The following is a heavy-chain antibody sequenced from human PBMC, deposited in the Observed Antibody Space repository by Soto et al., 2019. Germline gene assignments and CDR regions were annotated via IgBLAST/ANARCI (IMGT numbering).Heavy chain of an antibody. V-gene: IGHV3-74*01. CDR2: INNDGSST. J-gene: IGHJ4*02. CDR3: ERDTIPYGGNHLFDY. Sequence: GGSLRLSCAASGFTFSSYWMHWVRQAPGKGPVWVSRINNDGSSTTYADSVKGRFTISRDNAKNTVYLQMNSLRAEDTAVYYCERDTIPYGGNHLFDYWGQGTLVTVYS. CDR1: GFTFSSYW. D-gene: IGHD4-17*01.